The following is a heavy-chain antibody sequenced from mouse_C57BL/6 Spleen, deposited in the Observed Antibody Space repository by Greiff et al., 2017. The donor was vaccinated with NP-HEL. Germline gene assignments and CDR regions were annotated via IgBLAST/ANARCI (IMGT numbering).Heavy chain of an antibody. V-gene: IGHV1-55*01. CDR2: IYPGSGST. Sequence: VQLQQPGAELVKPGASVKMSCKASGYTFTSYWITWVKQRPGQGLEWIGDIYPGSGSTNYNEKFKSKATLTVDTSSSTAYMQLSSLTSEDSAVYYCASEDYYGSKNWFAYWGQGTLVTVSA. CDR1: GYTFTSYW. J-gene: IGHJ3*01. D-gene: IGHD1-1*01. CDR3: ASEDYYGSKNWFAY.